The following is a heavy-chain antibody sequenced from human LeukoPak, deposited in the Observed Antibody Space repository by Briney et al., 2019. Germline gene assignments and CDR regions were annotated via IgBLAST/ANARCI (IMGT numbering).Heavy chain of an antibody. CDR3: ARDIVDSSGYYHYYFDY. Sequence: ASVKVSCKASGYTFTSYYMHWVRQAPGQGLEWMGIINPSGGSTSYAQKFQGRVTMTRDMSTSTDYMELSSLRSEDTAVYYCARDIVDSSGYYHYYFDYWGQGTLVTVSS. V-gene: IGHV1-46*01. J-gene: IGHJ4*02. CDR2: INPSGGST. CDR1: GYTFTSYY. D-gene: IGHD3-22*01.